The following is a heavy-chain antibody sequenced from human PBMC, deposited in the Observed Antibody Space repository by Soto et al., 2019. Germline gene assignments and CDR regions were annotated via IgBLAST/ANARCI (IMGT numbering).Heavy chain of an antibody. J-gene: IGHJ6*02. CDR1: GFTFSSYS. CDR3: ARVSWGAEAGRNYYYGMDV. V-gene: IGHV3-21*01. D-gene: IGHD6-19*01. CDR2: ISSSSSYI. Sequence: GGSLRLSCAASGFTFSSYSMNWVRQAPGKGLEWVSSISSSSSYIYYADSVKGRFTISRDNAKNSLYLQMNSLRAEDTAVYYCARVSWGAEAGRNYYYGMDVWGQGTTVTVSS.